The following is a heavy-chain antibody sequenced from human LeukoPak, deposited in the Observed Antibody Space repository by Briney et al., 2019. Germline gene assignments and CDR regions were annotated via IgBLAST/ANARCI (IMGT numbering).Heavy chain of an antibody. CDR2: MNPNSGNI. CDR3: ASFFSPYYYGSGSDPYYYYYGMDV. Sequence: ASVKVSCKASGYTFTSYDINWVRQATGQGLEWMGWMNPNSGNIGYAQKFQGRVTMTRNTSISTAYMELSSLRSEDTAVYYCASFFSPYYYGSGSDPYYYYYGMDVWGQGTTVTVSS. CDR1: GYTFTSYD. J-gene: IGHJ6*02. V-gene: IGHV1-8*01. D-gene: IGHD3-10*01.